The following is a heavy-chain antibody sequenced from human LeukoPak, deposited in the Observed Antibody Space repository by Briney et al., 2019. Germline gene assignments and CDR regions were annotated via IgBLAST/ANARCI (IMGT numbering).Heavy chain of an antibody. D-gene: IGHD5-12*01. CDR1: GGSFSGYY. V-gene: IGHV4-34*01. CDR2: INHSGST. Sequence: SETLSLTCAVYGGSFSGYYWSWIRQPPGKGLEWIGEINHSGSTNYNPSLKSRVTISVDTSKNQFSLKLSSVTAADTAVYYCARAPILRWLRSKGPVSWFDPWGQGTLVTVSS. CDR3: ARAPILRWLRSKGPVSWFDP. J-gene: IGHJ5*02.